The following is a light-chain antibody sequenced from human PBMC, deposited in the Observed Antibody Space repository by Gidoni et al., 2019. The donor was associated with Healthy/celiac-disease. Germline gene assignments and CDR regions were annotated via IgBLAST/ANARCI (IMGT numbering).Light chain of an antibody. CDR1: SSNIGSNY. J-gene: IGLJ2*01. V-gene: IGLV1-47*01. CDR3: AAFYDILSGVV. Sequence: PGQRVTISCSGSSSNIGSNYVYWYQQLPGTAPKLLIYRNHQRPSGVPDRFSGSKSGTSASLAIRGLLSEDESDYYCAAFYDILSGVVFGGGTKLTVL. CDR2: RNH.